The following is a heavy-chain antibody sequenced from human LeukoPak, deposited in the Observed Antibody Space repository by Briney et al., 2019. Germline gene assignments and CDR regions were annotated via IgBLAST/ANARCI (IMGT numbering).Heavy chain of an antibody. J-gene: IGHJ6*04. CDR2: INHSGST. CDR3: ARGLWFGELSS. D-gene: IGHD3-10*01. Sequence: KPSDTLSLTCAVYGASFSGYYWSWVRHPPGKGLEWIGEINHSGSTNYNPSLKSRVTISVDTSKNQFSLKLSSVTAADTAVYYCARGLWFGELSSWGKGTTVTVSS. V-gene: IGHV4-34*01. CDR1: GASFSGYY.